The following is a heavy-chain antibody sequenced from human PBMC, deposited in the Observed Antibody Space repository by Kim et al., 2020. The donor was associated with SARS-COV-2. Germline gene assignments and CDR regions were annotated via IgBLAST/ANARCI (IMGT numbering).Heavy chain of an antibody. V-gene: IGHV4-59*01. Sequence: SETLSPTCSVSGGSISYYYWSWIRQPPGKGLEWIGYIYYSGSTNYNPSLKSRVTISVDTSKNQFSLKLSSVTAADTAVYYCARVVPSTGTDWYFDLWGRGTLVIVSS. D-gene: IGHD1-1*01. J-gene: IGHJ2*01. CDR3: ARVVPSTGTDWYFDL. CDR1: GGSISYYY. CDR2: IYYSGST.